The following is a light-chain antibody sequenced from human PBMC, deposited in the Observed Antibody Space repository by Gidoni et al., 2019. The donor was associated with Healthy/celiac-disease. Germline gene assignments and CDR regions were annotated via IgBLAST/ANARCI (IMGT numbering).Light chain of an antibody. CDR3: SSYTSSSSHV. Sequence: QSALTQPASVSGSPGQSITSSCTGTSSAVSGYNYVSRYQQPPGKATNFMIDDVSNRASGVSNRFSGSKSGNTASLTISGLQDEDEADYYCSSYTSSSSHVFGTGTKVTVL. V-gene: IGLV2-14*01. J-gene: IGLJ1*01. CDR2: DVS. CDR1: SSAVSGYNY.